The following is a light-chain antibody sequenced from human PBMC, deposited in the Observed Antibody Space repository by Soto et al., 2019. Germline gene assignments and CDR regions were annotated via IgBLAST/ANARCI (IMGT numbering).Light chain of an antibody. J-gene: IGKJ1*01. CDR3: QQRSNWPRT. V-gene: IGKV3D-20*02. Sequence: EIVLTQSPGTLSFSPGERATLSCRASQSVSSSYLAWYQQKPGQAPRLLIYGASSRATGIPDRLSGSGSGTDLNLTISRLEPEDFAVYYCQQRSNWPRTFGQGTKVDIK. CDR2: GAS. CDR1: QSVSSSY.